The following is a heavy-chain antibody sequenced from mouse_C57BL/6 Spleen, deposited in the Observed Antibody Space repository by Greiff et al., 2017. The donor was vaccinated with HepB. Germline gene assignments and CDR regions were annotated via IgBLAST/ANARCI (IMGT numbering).Heavy chain of an antibody. CDR3: ARGDYYGGYYGGY. J-gene: IGHJ2*01. Sequence: VQLQQPGAELVRPGASVKLSCKASGYTFTSYWMHWVKQRPGQGLEWIGEIDPSDSYTNYNQKFKGKSTLTVDKSSSTAYMQLSSLTSEDSAVYYCARGDYYGGYYGGYWGQGTTLTVSS. CDR1: GYTFTSYW. D-gene: IGHD1-1*02. V-gene: IGHV1-69*01. CDR2: IDPSDSYT.